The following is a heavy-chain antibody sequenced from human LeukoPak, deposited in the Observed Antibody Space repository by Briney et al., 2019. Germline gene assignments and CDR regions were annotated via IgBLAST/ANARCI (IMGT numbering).Heavy chain of an antibody. D-gene: IGHD3-3*01. CDR2: ISGSGGST. Sequence: SGGSLRLSCEASGFSFSSYATSWVRQAPGKGLKWVSGISGSGGSTYYAGSVKGRFTISRDISKNTLYLQMNSLRAEDTAVYYCARDLYADFWSGSVFDYWGQGTLVTVSS. V-gene: IGHV3-23*01. CDR3: ARDLYADFWSGSVFDY. J-gene: IGHJ4*02. CDR1: GFSFSSYA.